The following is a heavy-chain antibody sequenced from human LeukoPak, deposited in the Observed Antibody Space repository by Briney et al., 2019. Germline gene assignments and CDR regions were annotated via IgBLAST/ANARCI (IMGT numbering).Heavy chain of an antibody. CDR3: ARAATDLGFWSGSPWPVVDY. CDR1: GGSISSYY. D-gene: IGHD3-3*01. V-gene: IGHV4-59*01. Sequence: SETLSLTCTVSGGSISSYYWSWIRQPPGKGLEWIGYIYYSGSTNYNPSLKSRVTISVDTSKNQFSLKLSSVTAADTAVYYCARAATDLGFWSGSPWPVVDYWGQGTLVTVSS. CDR2: IYYSGST. J-gene: IGHJ4*02.